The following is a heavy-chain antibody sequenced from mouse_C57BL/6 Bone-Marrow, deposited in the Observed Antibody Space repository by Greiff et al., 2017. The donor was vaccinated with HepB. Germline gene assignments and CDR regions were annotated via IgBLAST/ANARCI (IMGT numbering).Heavy chain of an antibody. CDR3: ARIPSNITTVVRDAMDY. Sequence: EVQLQQSGPELVKPGASVKISCKASGYTFTDYYMNWVKQSHGKSLEWIGDINPNNGGTSYNQKFKGKATLTVDKSSSTAYMELRSLTSEDSAVYYCARIPSNITTVVRDAMDYWGQGTSVTVSS. CDR2: INPNNGGT. D-gene: IGHD1-1*01. J-gene: IGHJ4*01. CDR1: GYTFTDYY. V-gene: IGHV1-26*01.